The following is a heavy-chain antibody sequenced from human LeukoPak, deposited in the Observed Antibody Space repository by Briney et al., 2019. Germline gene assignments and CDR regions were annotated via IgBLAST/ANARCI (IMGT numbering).Heavy chain of an antibody. CDR1: GGSISSSSYY. CDR3: ARARYNWNVNYYYYYMDV. D-gene: IGHD1-1*01. V-gene: IGHV4-39*07. J-gene: IGHJ6*03. CDR2: INHSGST. Sequence: SETLSLTCTVSGGSISSSSYYWGWIRQPPGKGLEWIGEINHSGSTNYNPSLKSRVTISVDTSKNQFSLKLSSVTAADTAVYYCARARYNWNVNYYYYYMDVWGKGTTVTVSS.